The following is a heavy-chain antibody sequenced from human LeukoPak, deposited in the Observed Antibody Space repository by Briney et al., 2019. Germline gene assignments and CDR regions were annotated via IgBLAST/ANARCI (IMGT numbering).Heavy chain of an antibody. CDR3: AREMPGIAAAGDY. CDR2: IKLDGSEK. D-gene: IGHD6-13*01. J-gene: IGHJ4*02. V-gene: IGHV3-7*01. CDR1: GFTFSSYW. Sequence: GGSLRLACAASGFTFSSYWMSWVRQAPGKGLEWLANIKLDGSEKYYVDSVKGRFTISRDNAKNSLYLQMNSLRAEDTAVYYCAREMPGIAAAGDYWGQGTLVTVSS.